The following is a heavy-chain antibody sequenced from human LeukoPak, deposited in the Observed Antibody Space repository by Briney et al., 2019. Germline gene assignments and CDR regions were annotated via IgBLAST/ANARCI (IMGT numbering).Heavy chain of an antibody. D-gene: IGHD3-10*01. Sequence: SETLSLTCAVSGGSLSSFYWSWIRQPPGKGLEWIGYIYYSGTTNYNPSLKSRGTISVDTSKNQFSLKLSSVTAADTAVYYCARTNYYGSGSYYPDLWGQGTLVTVSS. CDR2: IYYSGTT. V-gene: IGHV4-59*08. CDR1: GGSLSSFY. J-gene: IGHJ5*02. CDR3: ARTNYYGSGSYYPDL.